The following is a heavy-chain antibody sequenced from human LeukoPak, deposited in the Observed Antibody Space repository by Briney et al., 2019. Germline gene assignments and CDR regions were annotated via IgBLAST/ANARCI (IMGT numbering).Heavy chain of an antibody. Sequence: SETLSLTCTVSGASISSGSNPWGWIRQPAGKGLEWIGRINTSGTTNYNPSLKSRVTISVDTSKNQFSLKLSSVTAADTAVYYCARAKGIAVAGSGNWFDPWGQGTLVTVSS. CDR1: GASISSGSNP. D-gene: IGHD6-19*01. V-gene: IGHV4-61*02. CDR3: ARAKGIAVAGSGNWFDP. CDR2: INTSGTT. J-gene: IGHJ5*02.